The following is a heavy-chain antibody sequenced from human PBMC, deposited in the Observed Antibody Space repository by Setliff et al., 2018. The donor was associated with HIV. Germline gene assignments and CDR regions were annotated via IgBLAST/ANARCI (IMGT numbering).Heavy chain of an antibody. V-gene: IGHV5-51*01. CDR1: GYSFTTYW. J-gene: IGHJ4*02. CDR2: IYPGDSDT. D-gene: IGHD3-10*01. CDR3: ARHGQYGSGSYYNRPFDF. Sequence: GESLKISCKGSGYSFTTYWIGWVRQMPGKGLEWMAIIYPGDSDTKYSPSFEGQVTISADKSISTAYLQWSSLKASDTAMYYCARHGQYGSGSYYNRPFDFWGQGTLVTVSS.